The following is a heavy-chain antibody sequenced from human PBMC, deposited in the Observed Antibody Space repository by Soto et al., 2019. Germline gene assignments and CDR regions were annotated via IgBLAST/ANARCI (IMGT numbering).Heavy chain of an antibody. CDR1: GGSISSSSYY. Sequence: QLQLQESGPGLVKPSETLSLTCTVSGGSISSSSYYWGWIRQPPGKGREWIGSIYYSGSTYYNPSLKSRVTISVDTSKNQFSLKLSSLTAADTAVYYCATTPPLLRFLEGFWGQGTLVTVSS. V-gene: IGHV4-39*01. CDR3: ATTPPLLRFLEGF. CDR2: IYYSGST. J-gene: IGHJ4*02. D-gene: IGHD3-3*01.